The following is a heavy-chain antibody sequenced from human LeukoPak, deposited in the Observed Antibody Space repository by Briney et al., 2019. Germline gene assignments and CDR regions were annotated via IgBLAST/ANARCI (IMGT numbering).Heavy chain of an antibody. D-gene: IGHD3-9*01. V-gene: IGHV3-9*01. CDR1: GFTFDDYA. J-gene: IGHJ4*02. CDR2: ISWNSGSI. Sequence: GGSLRLSCAASGFTFDDYAMHWVRQAPGKGLEWVSGISWNSGSIGYADSVKGRFTISRDNAKNSLYLQMNSLRAEDTALYYCAKALGDYDILTGYSEYYFDYWGQGTLVTVSS. CDR3: AKALGDYDILTGYSEYYFDY.